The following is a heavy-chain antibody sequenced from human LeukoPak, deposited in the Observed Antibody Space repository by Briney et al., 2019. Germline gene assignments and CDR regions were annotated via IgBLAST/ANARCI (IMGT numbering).Heavy chain of an antibody. V-gene: IGHV1-18*01. CDR2: ISAYNGNT. Sequence: ASVKVSCKASGYTFTSYGISWVRQTPGQGLEWMGWISAYNGNTNYAQKLQGRVTMTTDTSTSTAYMELRSLRSDDTAVYYCARDYCRSTSCYSDPWGQGTLVTVSS. CDR3: ARDYCRSTSCYSDP. CDR1: GYTFTSYG. J-gene: IGHJ5*02. D-gene: IGHD2-2*02.